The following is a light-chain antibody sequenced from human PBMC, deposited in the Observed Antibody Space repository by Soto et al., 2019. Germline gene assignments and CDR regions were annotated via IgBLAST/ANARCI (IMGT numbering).Light chain of an antibody. V-gene: IGKV1-33*01. CDR1: QGISSW. CDR2: DAS. J-gene: IGKJ3*01. Sequence: DIQITQSPSSVSATVGDTLTITSRASQGISSWLAWYQQKPGKAPKLLIYDASKSHFGVPSRFSGSGSGTDFTFTISSLQPEDNATYYCQQYENRPYTFGPGTKVDI. CDR3: QQYENRPYT.